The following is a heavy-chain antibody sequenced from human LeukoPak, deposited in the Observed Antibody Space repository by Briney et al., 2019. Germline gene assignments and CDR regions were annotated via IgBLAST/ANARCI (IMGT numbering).Heavy chain of an antibody. Sequence: ASVKVSCTASGYTFTSYDINWVRQATGQGLEWMGWMNPNSGNTGYAQKFQGRVAMTRNTSISTAYMELSSLRSEDTAVYYCARGCGYCSGGSRRFYYFDFWGQGTLVTVSS. CDR3: ARGCGYCSGGSRRFYYFDF. J-gene: IGHJ4*02. D-gene: IGHD2-15*01. CDR1: GYTFTSYD. V-gene: IGHV1-8*01. CDR2: MNPNSGNT.